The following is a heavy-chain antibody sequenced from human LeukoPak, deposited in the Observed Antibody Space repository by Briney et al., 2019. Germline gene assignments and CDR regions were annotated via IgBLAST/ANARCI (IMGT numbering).Heavy chain of an antibody. V-gene: IGHV4-4*07. CDR2: IYTSGST. J-gene: IGHJ6*03. CDR1: GGSISSYY. D-gene: IGHD6-25*01. CDR3: AREPEQRRMYCYYYYMDV. Sequence: SETLSLTCTVSGGSISSYYWSWLRQPAGKGLEWIGRIYTSGSTNYNPSLKSRVTMSVDTSKNQFSLKLSSVTAADTAVYYCAREPEQRRMYCYYYYMDVWGKGTTVTVSS.